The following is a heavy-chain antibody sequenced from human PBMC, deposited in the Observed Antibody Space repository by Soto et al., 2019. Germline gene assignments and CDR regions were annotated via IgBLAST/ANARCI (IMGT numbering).Heavy chain of an antibody. CDR3: ARDLSGDWNPPSYFDY. V-gene: IGHV1-69*06. CDR1: GGTFSSYA. Sequence: QVQLVQSGAEVKKPGSSVKVSCKASGGTFSSYAISWVRQAPGQGLEWMGGIIPIFGTANYAQKFQGRVTITAVKSTSTAYMELSSLRSEDTAVYYCARDLSGDWNPPSYFDYWGQGTLVTVSS. J-gene: IGHJ4*02. CDR2: IIPIFGTA. D-gene: IGHD1-1*01.